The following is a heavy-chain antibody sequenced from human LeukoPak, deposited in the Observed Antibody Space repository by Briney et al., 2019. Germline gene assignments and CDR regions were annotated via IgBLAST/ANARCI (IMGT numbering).Heavy chain of an antibody. V-gene: IGHV4-61*02. CDR2: IYITGST. CDR3: ARGSPAGAFDI. CDR1: GGSINSGDYH. J-gene: IGHJ3*02. Sequence: SETLSLTCTVSGGSINSGDYHGSWIRLPAGKGLEWVGRIYITGSTNYNPSLKSRVTMSVDTSKNQFSLRLNSMTAADTAVYYCARGSPAGAFDIWGQGTMVTVSS.